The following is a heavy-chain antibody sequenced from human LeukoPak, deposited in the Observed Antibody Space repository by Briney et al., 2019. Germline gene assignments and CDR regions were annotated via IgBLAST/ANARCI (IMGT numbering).Heavy chain of an antibody. V-gene: IGHV4-34*01. D-gene: IGHD3-10*01. CDR2: INHSGST. J-gene: IGHJ4*02. CDR1: GGSFSGYY. Sequence: SETLSLTCAVYGGSFSGYYWSWIRQPPGKGLEWIGEINHSGSTNYNPSLKSRVTISVDTSKNQFSLKLSSVTAADTAVYYCASMDTMVRVFDYWGQGTLVTVSS. CDR3: ASMDTMVRVFDY.